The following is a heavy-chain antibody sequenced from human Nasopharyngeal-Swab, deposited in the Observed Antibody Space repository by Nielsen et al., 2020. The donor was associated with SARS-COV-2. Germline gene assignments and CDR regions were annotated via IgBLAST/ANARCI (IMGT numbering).Heavy chain of an antibody. CDR3: ARDLRATIRPWGPYYYGMDV. V-gene: IGHV4-34*01. CDR2: INHSGST. J-gene: IGHJ6*02. Sequence: RQAPGKGLEWIGEINHSGSTNYNPSPKSRVTISVDTSKNQFSLKLSSVTAADTAVYYCARDLRATIRPWGPYYYGMDVWGQGTTVTVSS. D-gene: IGHD5-12*01.